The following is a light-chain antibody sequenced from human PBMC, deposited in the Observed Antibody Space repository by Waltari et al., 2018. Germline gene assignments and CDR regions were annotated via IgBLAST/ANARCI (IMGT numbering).Light chain of an antibody. V-gene: IGKV1-39*01. Sequence: DIQMTQSPSSLSASVGDRVTITCRASQSINTYLTWYQQQPGKAPKLLIYAASSSQSGVPSRFSGSGSGAGFTLTISSLQPEDVATYYCQQSYSAPYTFGQGTKLQIK. CDR2: AAS. J-gene: IGKJ2*01. CDR1: QSINTY. CDR3: QQSYSAPYT.